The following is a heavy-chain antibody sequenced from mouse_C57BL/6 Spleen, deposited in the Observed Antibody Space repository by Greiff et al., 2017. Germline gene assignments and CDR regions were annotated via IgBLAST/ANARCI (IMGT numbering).Heavy chain of an antibody. CDR3: ARNDGYYGAWFAY. Sequence: EVKLQESGPGLVKPSQSLSLTCSVTGYSITSGYYWNWIRQFPGNNLEWMGYISYDGSNNYNPSLKNRISITRDTSKNQFFLTLNSVTTEDTATYYCARNDGYYGAWFAYWGQGTLVTVSA. D-gene: IGHD2-3*01. V-gene: IGHV3-6*01. CDR1: GYSITSGYY. J-gene: IGHJ3*01. CDR2: ISYDGSN.